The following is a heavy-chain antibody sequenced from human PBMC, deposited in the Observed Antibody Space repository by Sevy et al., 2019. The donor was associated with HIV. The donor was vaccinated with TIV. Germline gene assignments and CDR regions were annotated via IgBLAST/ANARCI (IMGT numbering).Heavy chain of an antibody. Sequence: GGSLRLSCAASGFTLNNYAMNWVRQAPGKGLEWVSGISGSGVSTYYAHSVKGRFTISRDNSKNTLYLQMNSLRAEDTAVYYCAKDSYFDNTLFDYWGQGTLVTVSS. CDR1: GFTLNNYA. CDR3: AKDSYFDNTLFDY. V-gene: IGHV3-23*01. D-gene: IGHD3-22*01. J-gene: IGHJ4*02. CDR2: ISGSGVST.